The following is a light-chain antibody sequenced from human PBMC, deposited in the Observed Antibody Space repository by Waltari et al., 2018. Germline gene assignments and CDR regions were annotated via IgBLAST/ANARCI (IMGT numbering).Light chain of an antibody. CDR3: QQYNTYSGT. J-gene: IGKJ1*01. V-gene: IGKV1-5*03. CDR2: KAS. CDR1: QSISSW. Sequence: DIQMTQSPSTLSASVGDSVTITCRASQSISSWLAWYQKKPGKAPKLLIDKASSLESGVPSRFSGSGSGTEFTLTISSLQPDDFATYYCQQYNTYSGTFGQGTKVEIK.